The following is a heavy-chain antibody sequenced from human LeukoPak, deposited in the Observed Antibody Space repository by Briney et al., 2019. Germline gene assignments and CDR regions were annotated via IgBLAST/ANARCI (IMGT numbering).Heavy chain of an antibody. J-gene: IGHJ6*03. D-gene: IGHD2-2*02. CDR2: INHSGST. CDR1: GGSFSGYY. V-gene: IGHV4-34*01. Sequence: PSETLSLTCAVYGGSFSGYYWSWLRHPPGKGLEWIGEINHSGSTNYNPSLKSRVTISVDTSKNQFSLKLSSVTDADTAVYYCARGRYCTSTSCYTVWSVNYYYYMDVWGKGTTVTVSS. CDR3: ARGRYCTSTSCYTVWSVNYYYYMDV.